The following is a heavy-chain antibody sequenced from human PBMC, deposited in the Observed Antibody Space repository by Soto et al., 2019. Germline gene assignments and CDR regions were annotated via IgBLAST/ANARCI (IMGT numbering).Heavy chain of an antibody. J-gene: IGHJ4*02. CDR2: ISGSGGST. CDR3: AKEEGMITIFVPH. V-gene: IGHV3-23*01. D-gene: IGHD3-3*01. CDR1: GFTFSSYA. Sequence: WGSLRFSCAASGFTFSSYAMSWVRQAPGKGLEWVSAISGSGGSTYYADSVKGRFTISRDKSKNTLYLQMNSLRAEDTAVYYCAKEEGMITIFVPHWGQGTLVSVSS.